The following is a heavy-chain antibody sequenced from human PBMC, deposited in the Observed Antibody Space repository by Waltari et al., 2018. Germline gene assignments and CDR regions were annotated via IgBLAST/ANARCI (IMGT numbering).Heavy chain of an antibody. CDR3: AKGTIFAGALDY. CDR2: LSAGGDT. CDR1: GVTVSSSY. V-gene: IGHV3-53*02. J-gene: IGHJ4*02. Sequence: EVHLVETGGGLIQPGGSLRLSCAVSGVTVSSSYMSWVRQAPGKGLAWVSYLSAGGDTYFAGSLQGRVTISRDDSKNSLFLQMNSLSAADTAVYYCAKGTIFAGALDYWGQGALVTVSS. D-gene: IGHD3-3*02.